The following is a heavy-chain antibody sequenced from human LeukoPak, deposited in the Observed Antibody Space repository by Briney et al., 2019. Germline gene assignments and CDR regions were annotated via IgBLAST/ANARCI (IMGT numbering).Heavy chain of an antibody. D-gene: IGHD3-10*01. V-gene: IGHV3-23*01. CDR1: GFTFSSYA. CDR2: ISGSGGNT. CDR3: AKGGSGSPFDH. Sequence: PGESLRLSCAAPGFTFSSYAMSWVRQAPGKGLEWVSGISGSGGNTYYADSVKGRFTISRDNSKNTLYLQMNSLRAEDTAVYYCAKGGSGSPFDHCGQGTQVTVSS. J-gene: IGHJ4*02.